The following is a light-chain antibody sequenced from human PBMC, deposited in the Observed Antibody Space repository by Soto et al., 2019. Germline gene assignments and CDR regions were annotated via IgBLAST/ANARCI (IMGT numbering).Light chain of an antibody. CDR1: SSDDGSYNL. CDR2: EDD. CDR3: YSYAGRSTSV. Sequence: QSALTQPASVSGSPGQSITISCTGTSSDDGSYNLVSWYQQYPGKAPKLMIYEDDERPSGVSNRFSGSKSGNTASLTISGLQGEDEADYYCYSYAGRSTSVFGGGTKLTVL. J-gene: IGLJ2*01. V-gene: IGLV2-23*01.